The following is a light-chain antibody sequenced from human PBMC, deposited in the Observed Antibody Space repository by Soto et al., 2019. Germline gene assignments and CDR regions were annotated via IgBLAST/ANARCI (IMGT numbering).Light chain of an antibody. J-gene: IGKJ1*01. V-gene: IGKV1-39*01. Sequence: DIQMTQSPSSLPLSVGDEVTITCRASQTIMTYLNWYQLKPGKPPRLLIYAASSLQSGVPSRFSGSGSGTDFTLTISSLQSEDFAVYYCQQYHHWPPVTFGQGTKVDIK. CDR2: AAS. CDR1: QTIMTY. CDR3: QQYHHWPPVT.